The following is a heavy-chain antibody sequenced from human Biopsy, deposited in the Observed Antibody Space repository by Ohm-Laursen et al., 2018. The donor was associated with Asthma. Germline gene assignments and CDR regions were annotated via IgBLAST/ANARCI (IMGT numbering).Heavy chain of an antibody. CDR2: IKHDGSEK. D-gene: IGHD3-3*02. CDR1: GFTLRDYR. J-gene: IGHJ1*01. Sequence: SLRLSCTPSGFTLRDYRMSWVRQLPGKGLEWVANIKHDGSEKNHVDSLKGRFTISRDNAKNSLYLQMNSLRDEDTAVYYCARTFHFWSPYHAEHFQLWGQGTLVTVSS. V-gene: IGHV3-7*01. CDR3: ARTFHFWSPYHAEHFQL.